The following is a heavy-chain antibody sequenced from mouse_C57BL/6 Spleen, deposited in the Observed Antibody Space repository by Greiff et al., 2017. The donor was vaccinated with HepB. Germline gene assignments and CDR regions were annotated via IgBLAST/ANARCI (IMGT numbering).Heavy chain of an antibody. D-gene: IGHD1-1*01. Sequence: EVQRVESGAELVRPGASVKLSCTASGFNIKDDYMHWVKQRPEQGLEWIGWIDPENGDTEYASKFQGKATITADTSSNTAYLQLSSLTSEDTAVYYCLRISDPARFAYWGQGTLVTVSA. CDR2: IDPENGDT. CDR3: LRISDPARFAY. J-gene: IGHJ3*01. V-gene: IGHV14-4*01. CDR1: GFNIKDDY.